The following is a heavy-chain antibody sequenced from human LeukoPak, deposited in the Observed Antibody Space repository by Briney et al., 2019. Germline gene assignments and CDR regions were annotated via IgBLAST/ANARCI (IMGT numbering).Heavy chain of an antibody. CDR2: INSDGSST. V-gene: IGHV3-74*01. D-gene: IGHD3-22*01. Sequence: QAGGSLRLSCAASGFTFSSYWMHWVRQAPGKGLVWVSRINSDGSSTSYADSVKGRFTISRDNAKNTLYLQMNSLRAEDTAVYYCARGYYDSSGYYDYWGQGTLVTVSS. CDR3: ARGYYDSSGYYDY. J-gene: IGHJ4*02. CDR1: GFTFSSYW.